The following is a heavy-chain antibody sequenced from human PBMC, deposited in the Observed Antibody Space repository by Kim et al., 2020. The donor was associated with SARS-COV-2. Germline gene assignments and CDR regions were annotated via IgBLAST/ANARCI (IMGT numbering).Heavy chain of an antibody. D-gene: IGHD3-22*01. Sequence: SETLSLTCTVSGGSISSYYWSWIRQPPGKGLEWIGYIYYSGSTNYNASLKSRVTISVDTSKNQFSLQLSSVPAADTAVYYWARDLTYYYDSSGSDAFDIWGQGTLVTVSS. V-gene: IGHV4-59*01. CDR2: IYYSGST. J-gene: IGHJ3*02. CDR3: ARDLTYYYDSSGSDAFDI. CDR1: GGSISSYY.